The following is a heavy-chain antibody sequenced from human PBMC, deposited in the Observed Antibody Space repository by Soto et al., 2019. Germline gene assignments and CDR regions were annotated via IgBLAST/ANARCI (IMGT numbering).Heavy chain of an antibody. CDR3: ARVGWGILTGYSDY. Sequence: TSVKVSCKASGYTFTSYDINWVRQATGQGLEWMGWMNPNSGNTGYAQKFQGRVTMTRNTSISTAYMELSSLRSEDTAVYYCARVGWGILTGYSDYWGQGTLVTVSS. CDR2: MNPNSGNT. J-gene: IGHJ4*02. D-gene: IGHD3-9*01. V-gene: IGHV1-8*01. CDR1: GYTFTSYD.